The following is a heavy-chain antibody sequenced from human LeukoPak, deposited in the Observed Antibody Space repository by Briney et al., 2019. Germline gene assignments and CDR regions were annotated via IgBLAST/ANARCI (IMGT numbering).Heavy chain of an antibody. D-gene: IGHD4-17*01. V-gene: IGHV1-46*01. CDR3: ARDYGDSDFDY. CDR2: LNPSGGSS. Sequence: ASVKVSCKASGYTVASYYMHWVRQAPVQGLEWMAILNPSGGSSSYAQKFQGRATLTRATSTSTVYMELRSLRSDDTAVYYCARDYGDSDFDYWGQGTLVTVSS. CDR1: GYTVASYY. J-gene: IGHJ4*02.